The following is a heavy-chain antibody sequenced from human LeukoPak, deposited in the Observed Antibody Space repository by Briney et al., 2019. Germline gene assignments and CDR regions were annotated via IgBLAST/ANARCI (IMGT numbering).Heavy chain of an antibody. Sequence: SGGSLRLSCAASGFTFSSYEMNWVRQAPGKGLEWVSYISRSGSTIYYADSVKGRFTISRDNAKNSLYLQMNSLRAEDSAVYYCARHYPRTVTTAVGDYYYYYMDVWGKGTTVTVSS. J-gene: IGHJ6*03. CDR2: ISRSGSTI. CDR1: GFTFSSYE. D-gene: IGHD4-17*01. V-gene: IGHV3-48*03. CDR3: ARHYPRTVTTAVGDYYYYYMDV.